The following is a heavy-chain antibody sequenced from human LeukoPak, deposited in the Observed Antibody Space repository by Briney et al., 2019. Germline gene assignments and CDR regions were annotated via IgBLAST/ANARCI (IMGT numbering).Heavy chain of an antibody. V-gene: IGHV3-53*01. D-gene: IGHD3-9*01. CDR2: IYSGGST. CDR1: GFTVSSNY. J-gene: IGHJ6*03. Sequence: GGSLRLFCAASGFTVSSNYMSWVRQAPGKGLEWVSVIYSGGSTYYADSVKGRFTISRDNSKNTLYLQMNSLRAEDTAVYYCARVGRVRYFDWLEYYYYYYMDVWGKGTTVTISS. CDR3: ARVGRVRYFDWLEYYYYYYMDV.